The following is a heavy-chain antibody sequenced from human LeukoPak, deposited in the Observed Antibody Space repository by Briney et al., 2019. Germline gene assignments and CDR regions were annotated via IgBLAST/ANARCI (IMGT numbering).Heavy chain of an antibody. CDR3: ARRSITMIVVVIGDAFDI. CDR1: GGSFSGYY. J-gene: IGHJ3*02. V-gene: IGHV4-34*01. Sequence: SETLSLTCAVYGGSFSGYYWSWLRQPPGKGLEWIGEINHSGSTNYNPSLKSRVTISVDTSKNQFSLKLSSVTAADTAVYYCARRSITMIVVVIGDAFDIWGQGTMVTVSS. CDR2: INHSGST. D-gene: IGHD3-22*01.